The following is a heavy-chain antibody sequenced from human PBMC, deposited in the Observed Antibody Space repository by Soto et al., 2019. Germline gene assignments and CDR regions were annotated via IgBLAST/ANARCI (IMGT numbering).Heavy chain of an antibody. J-gene: IGHJ4*02. CDR3: ARSPGGYFDY. V-gene: IGHV3-48*04. Sequence: EVQLVESGGGLVQPGGSLRLSCAASGFTFSSYCMNWVRQAPGKGLEWVSYISSGSSTRYYADSVKGRFTISRDNAKNSLYLQMNSLRAEDTAVYYCARSPGGYFDYWGQGTLVTVSS. CDR1: GFTFSSYC. CDR2: ISSGSSTR.